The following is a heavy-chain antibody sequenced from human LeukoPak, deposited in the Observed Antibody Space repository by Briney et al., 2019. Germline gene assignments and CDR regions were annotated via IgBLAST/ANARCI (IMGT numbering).Heavy chain of an antibody. CDR3: ARTTFGQFSLFFDY. D-gene: IGHD3-16*01. V-gene: IGHV3-66*01. CDR2: IYSGGTT. Sequence: PGGSLRLSCAASGFTVNSNYMSWVRQAPGKGLEWVSVIYSGGTTYYADSVKGRFSISRDNSKNTLYLQMTSLRPEDTAVYYCARTTFGQFSLFFDYCGQGILVTVSS. CDR1: GFTVNSNY. J-gene: IGHJ4*02.